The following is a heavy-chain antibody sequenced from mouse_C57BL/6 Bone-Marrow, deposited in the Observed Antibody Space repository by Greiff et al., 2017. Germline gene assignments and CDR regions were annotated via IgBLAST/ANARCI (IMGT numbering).Heavy chain of an antibody. Sequence: EVHLVESGGGLVKPGGSLKLSCAASGFTFSSYAMSWVRQTPEKRLEWVATISDGGSYTYYPDNVKGRFTISRDNAKNNLYLQMSHLKSEDTAMYYCAREGFGNYGSSYDWYFDVWGTGTTVTVSS. CDR2: ISDGGSYT. CDR3: AREGFGNYGSSYDWYFDV. V-gene: IGHV5-4*01. CDR1: GFTFSSYA. D-gene: IGHD1-1*01. J-gene: IGHJ1*03.